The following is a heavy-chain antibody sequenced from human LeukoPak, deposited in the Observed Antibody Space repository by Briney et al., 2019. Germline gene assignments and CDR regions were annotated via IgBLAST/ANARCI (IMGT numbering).Heavy chain of an antibody. J-gene: IGHJ3*02. D-gene: IGHD6-6*01. V-gene: IGHV4-59*01. Sequence: SETLSLTCTVSGGSISSYYWSWIRQPPGKGLGWIGYIYYSGSTNYNPSLKSRVTISVDTSKNQFSLKLSSVTAADTAVYYCARVLAARPVVFDIWGQGTMVTVSS. CDR1: GGSISSYY. CDR3: ARVLAARPVVFDI. CDR2: IYYSGST.